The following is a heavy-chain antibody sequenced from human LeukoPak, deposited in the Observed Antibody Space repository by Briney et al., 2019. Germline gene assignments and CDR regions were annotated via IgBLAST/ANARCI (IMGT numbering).Heavy chain of an antibody. V-gene: IGHV3-74*01. J-gene: IGHJ4*02. CDR2: IASDGSST. CDR3: AREGQVGATRFDY. D-gene: IGHD1-26*01. Sequence: GGSLRLSCAASGFTFSSYWMNWVRQAPGKGLVWVSRIASDGSSTTYADSVKGRFSISRDNAKNTLYLQMNSLRVEDTAVYYCAREGQVGATRFDYWGQGTLVTVSS. CDR1: GFTFSSYW.